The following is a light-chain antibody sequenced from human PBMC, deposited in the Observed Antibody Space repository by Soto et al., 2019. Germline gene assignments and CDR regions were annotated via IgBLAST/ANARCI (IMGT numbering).Light chain of an antibody. J-gene: IGKJ2*01. V-gene: IGKV3-15*01. CDR3: QQYNGWPYT. Sequence: EIVMTQSPATLSVSPGERATLSCRASQSVSSNLAWYRQKPGQAPRLLIYGASTRATDIPARFSGSGSGTEFTLTISSLQSEDFAVYYCQQYNGWPYTFGQGTKVDIK. CDR2: GAS. CDR1: QSVSSN.